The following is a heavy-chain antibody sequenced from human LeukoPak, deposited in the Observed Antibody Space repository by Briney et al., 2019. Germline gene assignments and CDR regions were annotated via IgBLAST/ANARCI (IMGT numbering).Heavy chain of an antibody. D-gene: IGHD1-26*01. CDR2: IYYSGST. V-gene: IGHV4-30-4*07. Sequence: PSETLSLTCAVSGGSISSGGYSWSWIRQPPGKGLEWIGYIYYSGSTYYNPSLKSRVTISVDTSKNQFSLKLSSVTAADTAVYYCARDAGGELLWAYWGQGTLVTVSS. J-gene: IGHJ4*02. CDR3: ARDAGGELLWAY. CDR1: GGSISSGGYS.